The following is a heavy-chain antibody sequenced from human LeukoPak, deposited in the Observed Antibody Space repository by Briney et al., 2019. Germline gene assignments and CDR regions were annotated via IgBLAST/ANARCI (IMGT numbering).Heavy chain of an antibody. D-gene: IGHD2-2*01. Sequence: ASVKVSCKASGYTFTSYDINWVRQATGQGLEWMGWMNPNSGNTGYAQKFRGRVTMTRNTSISTAYMELSSLRSEDTAVYYCARVDIVVVPAAMTYYYYGMDVWGQGTTVTVSS. J-gene: IGHJ6*02. V-gene: IGHV1-8*01. CDR2: MNPNSGNT. CDR1: GYTFTSYD. CDR3: ARVDIVVVPAAMTYYYYGMDV.